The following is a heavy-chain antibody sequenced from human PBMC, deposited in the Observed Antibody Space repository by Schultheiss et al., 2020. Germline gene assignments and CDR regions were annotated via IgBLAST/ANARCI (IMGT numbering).Heavy chain of an antibody. V-gene: IGHV3-48*01. CDR2: ISSSSSTI. D-gene: IGHD6-13*01. CDR1: GFTFSSYS. Sequence: GGSLRLSCAASGFTFSSYSMNWVRQAPGKGLEWVSYISSSSSTIYYADSVKGRFTISRDNAKNSLYLQMNSLRAEDTVVYYCATGIAAAGTDYWGQGTLVTVAS. J-gene: IGHJ4*02. CDR3: ATGIAAAGTDY.